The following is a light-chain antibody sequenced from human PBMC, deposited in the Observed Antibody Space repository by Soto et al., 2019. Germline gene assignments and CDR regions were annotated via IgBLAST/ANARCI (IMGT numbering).Light chain of an antibody. CDR2: EVS. CDR1: TSDVVGYNY. V-gene: IGLV2-14*01. Sequence: QSALTQPASVSWSPGQSITISCTGTTSDVVGYNYVSWYQQHPGKAPKPRNYEVSNRPSGISSRFSGSKSGNTASLTISGLQAEDDADYYCSAYTSISTVVFGGGTKLTVL. J-gene: IGLJ2*01. CDR3: SAYTSISTVV.